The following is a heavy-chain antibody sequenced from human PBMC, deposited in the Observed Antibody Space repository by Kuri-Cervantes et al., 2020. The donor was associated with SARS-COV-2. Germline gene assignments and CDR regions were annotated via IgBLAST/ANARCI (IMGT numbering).Heavy chain of an antibody. CDR1: GDTFSSYA. CDR2: IIPISGTA. V-gene: IGHV1-69*13. J-gene: IGHJ6*03. CDR3: ARGGGRYSGSYHYYHYMDV. Sequence: SVKVSCKASGDTFSSYAISWVRQAPGQGLEWMGGIIPISGTANYAQKFQGRVTITADESTSTAYMELSSLRSEDTAVYYCARGGGRYSGSYHYYHYMDVWGKGTTVTVSS. D-gene: IGHD1-26*01.